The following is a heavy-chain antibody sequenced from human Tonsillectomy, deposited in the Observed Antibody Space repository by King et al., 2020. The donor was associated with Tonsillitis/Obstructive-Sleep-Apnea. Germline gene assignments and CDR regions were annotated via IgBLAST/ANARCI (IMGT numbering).Heavy chain of an antibody. V-gene: IGHV1-18*01. D-gene: IGHD3-10*01. CDR2: ISAYNGNT. CDR3: AITSYGSGSRDY. Sequence: VQLVQSGAEVKKPGASVKVSCKASGYTFTSYGISWVRQAPGQGLEWMGWISAYNGNTNYAQKPQGRDTMTTDTPTSTAYMELRSPRSDDTAVYYCAITSYGSGSRDYWGQGTLVTVSS. CDR1: GYTFTSYG. J-gene: IGHJ4*02.